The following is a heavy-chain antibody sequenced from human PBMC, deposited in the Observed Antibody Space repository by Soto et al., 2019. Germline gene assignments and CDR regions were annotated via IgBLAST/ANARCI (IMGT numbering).Heavy chain of an antibody. CDR3: AKEGNSSPFDY. J-gene: IGHJ4*02. CDR1: GFTFSSYG. Sequence: LRLSCAASGFTFSSYGMHWVRQAPGKGLEWVAVISYDGSNKYYADSVKGRFTISRDNSKNTLYLQMNSLRAEDTAVYYCAKEGNSSPFDYWRQGTLVTVSS. D-gene: IGHD6-13*01. CDR2: ISYDGSNK. V-gene: IGHV3-30*18.